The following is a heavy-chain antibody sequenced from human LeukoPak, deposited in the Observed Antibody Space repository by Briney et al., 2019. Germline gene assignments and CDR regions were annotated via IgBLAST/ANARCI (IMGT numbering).Heavy chain of an antibody. D-gene: IGHD2-8*01. CDR2: TYYRSMWYN. V-gene: IGHV6-1*01. J-gene: IGHJ4*02. CDR1: GDSVSSNSAT. CDR3: TRALGVVFDF. Sequence: SQTLSLTCAISGDSVSSNSATWNWIRQSPSRGLEWLGRTYYRSMWYNDYAVSVQSRITINADTSKNQFSLQRNSVTPDDTAMYYCTRALGVVFDFWGQGTLVTVSS.